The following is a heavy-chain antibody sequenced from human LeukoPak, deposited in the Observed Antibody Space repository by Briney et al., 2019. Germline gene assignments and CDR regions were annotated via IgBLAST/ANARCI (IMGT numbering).Heavy chain of an antibody. CDR1: GYTFTSYG. J-gene: IGHJ6*02. CDR3: ARARYSSSWYYYYGMDV. CDR2: ISAYNGNT. D-gene: IGHD6-13*01. V-gene: IGHV1-18*01. Sequence: ASVTVSCKASGYTFTSYGISWVRQAPGQGLEWMGWISAYNGNTNYAQKFQGRVTITADESTSTAYMDLSSLRSEDTAVYYCARARYSSSWYYYYGMDVWGQGTTLTVSS.